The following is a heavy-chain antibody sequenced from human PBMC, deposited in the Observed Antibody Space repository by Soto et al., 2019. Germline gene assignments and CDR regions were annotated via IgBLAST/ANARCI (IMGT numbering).Heavy chain of an antibody. CDR1: GGSISSGAYY. D-gene: IGHD3-22*01. J-gene: IGHJ4*02. Sequence: SETLSLTCAVSGGSISSGAYYWSWVRQPPGKGLEYVGYISYSGSTYYNPSLKSRVTISVDTSKNHLSLQLTSVTAADTARYYCAGLPYYDRPFDYWGQGILVTVSS. V-gene: IGHV4-30-4*01. CDR3: AGLPYYDRPFDY. CDR2: ISYSGST.